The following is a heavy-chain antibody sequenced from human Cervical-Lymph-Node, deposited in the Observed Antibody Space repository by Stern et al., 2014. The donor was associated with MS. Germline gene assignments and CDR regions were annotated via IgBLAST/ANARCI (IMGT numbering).Heavy chain of an antibody. CDR2: VYYTGST. CDR3: ARDPHPFTYGMDV. J-gene: IGHJ6*02. D-gene: IGHD2/OR15-2a*01. V-gene: IGHV4-59*01. Sequence: QVQLQESGPGLVKPSETLSLTCSVSGGSISSYYWNWIRQSPGKGLEGIGFVYYTGSTNYNPSLESRVTILVDTSKNQFSLRLTSVTAADTAVYYCARDPHPFTYGMDVWGQGTTVTVSS. CDR1: GGSISSYY.